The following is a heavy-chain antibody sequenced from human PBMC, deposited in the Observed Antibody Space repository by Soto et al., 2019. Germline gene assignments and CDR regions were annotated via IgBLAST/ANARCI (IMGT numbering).Heavy chain of an antibody. CDR2: IIPVFDKA. CDR1: GGSFGSSA. D-gene: IGHD3-16*01. CDR3: ARLRRDWGDAFDL. Sequence: QVQLVQSGADVKKPGSSVKVSCKTSGGSFGSSAISWVRQAPAQGLEWMGEIIPVFDKANYAQIFQGRLTITADELTGTVFMELSSLRSEHTAVYFCARLRRDWGDAFDLWGLGTFVTVSS. V-gene: IGHV1-69*01. J-gene: IGHJ3*01.